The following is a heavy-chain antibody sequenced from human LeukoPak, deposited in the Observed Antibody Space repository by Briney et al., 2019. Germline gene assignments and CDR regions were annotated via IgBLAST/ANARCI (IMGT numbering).Heavy chain of an antibody. Sequence: KASETLSLTCAVYGGSFSGYYWSWIRQPPGKGLEWIGEINHSGSTNYNPSLKSRVTISVDTSKNQFSLKLSSVTAADTAVYYCARRRMGIRWGQGTLVTVSS. CDR2: INHSGST. J-gene: IGHJ4*02. CDR3: ARRRMGIR. D-gene: IGHD2-21*01. V-gene: IGHV4-34*01. CDR1: GGSFSGYY.